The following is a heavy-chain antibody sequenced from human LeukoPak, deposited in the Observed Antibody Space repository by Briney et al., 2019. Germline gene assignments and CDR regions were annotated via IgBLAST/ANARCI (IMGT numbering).Heavy chain of an antibody. V-gene: IGHV3-64D*09. D-gene: IGHD3-16*01. CDR1: GFTFSRYA. J-gene: IGHJ4*02. CDR2: ISDNAAST. CDR3: VKGFGGVVDY. Sequence: GGSLRLSCSASGFTFSRYAMHWVRQAPGKGLEYVSAISDNAASTYYADSVKGRFTISRDNSKNTLFLQMSSLRAEDTAVYYCVKGFGGVVDYWGQGTLVTVSS.